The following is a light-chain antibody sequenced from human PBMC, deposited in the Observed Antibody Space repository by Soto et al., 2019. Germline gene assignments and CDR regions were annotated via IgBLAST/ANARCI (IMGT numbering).Light chain of an antibody. CDR3: CSFAGSYTLYV. Sequence: QSVLTQPRSVSGSPGQSVTISCTGTSSDFGGYDFVSWYQQHPAKAPKLIIFDVTKRPSGVPDRFSGSKSGNAASLTISGLQAEDEADYYCCSFAGSYTLYVFGTGTKVTVL. CDR2: DVT. J-gene: IGLJ1*01. CDR1: SSDFGGYDF. V-gene: IGLV2-11*01.